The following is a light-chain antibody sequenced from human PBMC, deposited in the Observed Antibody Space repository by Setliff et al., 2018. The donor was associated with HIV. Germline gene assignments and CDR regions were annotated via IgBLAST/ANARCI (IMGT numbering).Light chain of an antibody. V-gene: IGKV4-1*01. CDR2: WAS. J-gene: IGKJ4*01. CDR3: QQNYRTPLT. CDR1: QTLSFSSNNKNY. Sequence: DIVLTQSPDSLAVSLGERATINCKSSQTLSFSSNNKNYLAWYQQKPGQPPKLLIYWASTRESGVPDRFSGSGSGTDFTLTISSLQAEDVAVYYCQQNYRTPLTFGGGTKVDIK.